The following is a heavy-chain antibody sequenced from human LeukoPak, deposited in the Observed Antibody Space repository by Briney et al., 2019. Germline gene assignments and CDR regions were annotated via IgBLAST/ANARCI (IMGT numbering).Heavy chain of an antibody. CDR2: ISSSSSFI. CDR3: ARDVRVDF. Sequence: GGSLRLSCAASGFTFSSYTMNWVRQAPGKGLEWVSSISSSSSFIYYADSVKGRFTISRDNAKNSLSLQMNTLRAEDTAVYYCARDVRVDFWGQGTLVTVFS. V-gene: IGHV3-21*01. D-gene: IGHD2/OR15-2a*01. CDR1: GFTFSSYT. J-gene: IGHJ4*02.